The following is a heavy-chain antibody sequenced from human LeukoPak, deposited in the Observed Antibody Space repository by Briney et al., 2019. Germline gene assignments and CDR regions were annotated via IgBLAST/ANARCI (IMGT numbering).Heavy chain of an antibody. CDR2: IIPILGIA. CDR3: ARERDGEWLRFADY. V-gene: IGHV1-69*04. Sequence: ASVKVSCKASGGTFISYAISWVRQAPGQGLEWMGRIIPILGIANYAQKFQGRVTMTRDTSTSTVYMELSSLRSEDTAVYYCARERDGEWLRFADYWGQGTLVTVSS. D-gene: IGHD5-12*01. J-gene: IGHJ4*02. CDR1: GGTFISYA.